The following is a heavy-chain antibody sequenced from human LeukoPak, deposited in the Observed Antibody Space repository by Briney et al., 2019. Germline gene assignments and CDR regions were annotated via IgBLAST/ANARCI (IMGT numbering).Heavy chain of an antibody. D-gene: IGHD6-13*01. CDR2: IKSKTDGGTT. CDR3: TTLPPGIAADFDY. V-gene: IGHV3-15*01. CDR1: GFTFSNAW. J-gene: IGHJ4*02. Sequence: GGSLRLSCAASGFTFSNAWMSWVRQAPGKGLEWVGRIKSKTDGGTTDYAAPVKGRFTISRDDSKNTLYLQMNSLKTEDTAVYYCTTLPPGIAADFDYWGQGTLVTVSP.